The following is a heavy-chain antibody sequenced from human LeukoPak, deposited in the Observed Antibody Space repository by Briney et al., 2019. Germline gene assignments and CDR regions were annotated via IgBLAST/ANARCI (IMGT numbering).Heavy chain of an antibody. Sequence: SETLSLTCTVSGGSISSSSYYWGWIRQPPGKGLEWIGSIYYSGSTYYNPSLKSRVTISVDTSKNQFSLKLSSVTAADTAVYYCARGVRIGSAWPYFDYWGQGTLVTVSS. V-gene: IGHV4-39*07. CDR1: GGSISSSSYY. D-gene: IGHD6-19*01. CDR3: ARGVRIGSAWPYFDY. J-gene: IGHJ4*02. CDR2: IYYSGST.